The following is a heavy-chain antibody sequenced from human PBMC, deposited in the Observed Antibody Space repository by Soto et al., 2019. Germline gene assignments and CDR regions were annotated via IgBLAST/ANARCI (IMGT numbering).Heavy chain of an antibody. Sequence: GWSLGLSCAASGDTFCDYYMSWIRQAPGQGLEWISYISGSGSTMYYADSVKGRFTISRDNAKGSVYLQMSGLRAEDTAVYYCARLGLFDYWGRGILVTVSS. CDR2: ISGSGSTM. CDR3: ARLGLFDY. D-gene: IGHD2-21*02. CDR1: GDTFCDYY. V-gene: IGHV3-11*01. J-gene: IGHJ4*02.